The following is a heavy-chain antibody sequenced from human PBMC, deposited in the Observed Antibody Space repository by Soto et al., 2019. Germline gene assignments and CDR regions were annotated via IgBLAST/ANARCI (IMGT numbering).Heavy chain of an antibody. Sequence: GGSLRLSCAASGFTFSSYGMHWVRQAPGKGLEWVAGIQSDGSKKYYADSVKGRFTISRDDSKNTLYLQMYSLRAEDTAVYYCARHLNFWSFDLDYRGLGTRVTVSS. J-gene: IGHJ4*02. CDR1: GFTFSSYG. CDR2: IQSDGSKK. V-gene: IGHV3-33*01. CDR3: ARHLNFWSFDLDY. D-gene: IGHD2-8*02.